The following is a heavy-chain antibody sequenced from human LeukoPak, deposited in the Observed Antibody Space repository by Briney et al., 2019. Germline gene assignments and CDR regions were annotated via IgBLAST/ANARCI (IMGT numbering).Heavy chain of an antibody. CDR2: ISGDGGST. D-gene: IGHD6-13*01. CDR1: GFTFDDYA. V-gene: IGHV3-43*02. CDR3: AGTAYSSSWTGGFDY. J-gene: IGHJ4*02. Sequence: SGGSLRLSCAASGFTFDDYAMHWVRQAPGKGLEWVSLISGDGGSTYYADSVKGRFTISRDNSKNSLYPQMNSLRTEDTALYYCAGTAYSSSWTGGFDYWGQGTLVTVSS.